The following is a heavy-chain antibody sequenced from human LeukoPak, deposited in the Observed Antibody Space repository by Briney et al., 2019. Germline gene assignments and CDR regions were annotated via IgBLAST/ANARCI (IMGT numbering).Heavy chain of an antibody. Sequence: ASVKVSCKASGYTFTSYGISWVRQAPGQGLEWMGWISAYNGNTNYAQKLQGRVTMTTDTSTSTAYMELRSLRSDDTAVYYCARAASLWFGGYPPDYWGREPWSPSPQ. CDR2: ISAYNGNT. J-gene: IGHJ4*02. D-gene: IGHD3-10*01. CDR1: GYTFTSYG. CDR3: ARAASLWFGGYPPDY. V-gene: IGHV1-18*01.